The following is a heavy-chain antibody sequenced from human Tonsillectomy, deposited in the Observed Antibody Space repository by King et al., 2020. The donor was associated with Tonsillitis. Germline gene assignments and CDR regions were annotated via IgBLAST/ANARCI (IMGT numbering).Heavy chain of an antibody. J-gene: IGHJ4*02. Sequence: VQLQQWGAGLLKPSETLSLTCAVYGGSFSGYYWSWIRQPPGKGLEWIGEINHSGSTNYNPSLKSRVTLSVDTSKNQFSLKVSSVTAADTAVYYCARGFYVYYFDYWGQGTLVTVSS. CDR1: GGSFSGYY. CDR2: INHSGST. CDR3: ARGFYVYYFDY. D-gene: IGHD2/OR15-2a*01. V-gene: IGHV4-34*01.